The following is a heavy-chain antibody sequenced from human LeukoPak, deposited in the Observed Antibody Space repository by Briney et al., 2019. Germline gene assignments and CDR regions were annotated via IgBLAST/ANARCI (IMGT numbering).Heavy chain of an antibody. D-gene: IGHD2-21*02. V-gene: IGHV3-30-3*01. J-gene: IGHJ3*02. CDR2: ISYDGTNK. Sequence: GGSLRLSCAASGFTFSSYAMHWVRQAPGKGPEWVAVISYDGTNKFYADSVKGRFTISRDNSKKTLSLQMNSLRAEDTAVYYCARDWACCGGDCYWTDAFDIWGQGTMVTVSS. CDR3: ARDWACCGGDCYWTDAFDI. CDR1: GFTFSSYA.